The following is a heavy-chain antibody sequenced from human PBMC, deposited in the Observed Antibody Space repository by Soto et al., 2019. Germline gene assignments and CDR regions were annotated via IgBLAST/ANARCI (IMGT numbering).Heavy chain of an antibody. V-gene: IGHV3-15*07. J-gene: IGHJ6*02. Sequence: GGSLRLSCAASGFTFSNAWMNWVRQAPGKGLEWVGRIKSKTDGGTTDYAAPVKGRFTISRDDSKNTLYLQMNSLKTEDTAVYYCTTERGRLGYYYGSGSYLGTYGMDVWGQGTTVTVSS. D-gene: IGHD3-10*01. CDR3: TTERGRLGYYYGSGSYLGTYGMDV. CDR1: GFTFSNAW. CDR2: IKSKTDGGTT.